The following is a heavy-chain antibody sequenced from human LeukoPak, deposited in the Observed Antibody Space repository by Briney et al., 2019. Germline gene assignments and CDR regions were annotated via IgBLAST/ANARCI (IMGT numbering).Heavy chain of an antibody. CDR1: GFTFRIFW. CDR2: INSDGSTT. V-gene: IGHV3-74*01. J-gene: IGHJ4*02. D-gene: IGHD6-13*01. Sequence: PGGSLRLSCAASGFTFRIFWMHWVRQAPGKGLVWVSHINSDGSTTNYADSVKGRFTISRDNANNTLYLQMNSLRAEDTAVYYCGTGYSSSQVDYWGQGTLVIVSS. CDR3: GTGYSSSQVDY.